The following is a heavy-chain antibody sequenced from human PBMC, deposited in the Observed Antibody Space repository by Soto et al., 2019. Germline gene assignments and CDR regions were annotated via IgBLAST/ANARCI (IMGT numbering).Heavy chain of an antibody. D-gene: IGHD2-2*01. J-gene: IGHJ4*02. Sequence: SETLSLTCTVSGGSISSYYWSWIRQPPGKGLEWIGYIYYSGSTNYNPSLKSRVTISVDTSKNQFSLKLSSVTAVDTAVYYCAREGVPAAIYDYWGQGTLVTVSS. CDR1: GGSISSYY. CDR2: IYYSGST. CDR3: AREGVPAAIYDY. V-gene: IGHV4-59*01.